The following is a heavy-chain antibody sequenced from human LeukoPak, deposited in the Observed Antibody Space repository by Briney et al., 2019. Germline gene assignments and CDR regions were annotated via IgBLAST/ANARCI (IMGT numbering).Heavy chain of an antibody. CDR3: AKGRYSSGWPTDFFDY. V-gene: IGHV3-74*01. Sequence: GGSLRLSCAASGFTFSSYWMHWVRQAPGKGLVWVSRINSDGSSTSYADSVKGRFTISRDNAKNSLYLQMNSLRAEDMALYYCAKGRYSSGWPTDFFDYWGQGTLVTVSS. D-gene: IGHD6-19*01. CDR2: INSDGSST. CDR1: GFTFSSYW. J-gene: IGHJ4*02.